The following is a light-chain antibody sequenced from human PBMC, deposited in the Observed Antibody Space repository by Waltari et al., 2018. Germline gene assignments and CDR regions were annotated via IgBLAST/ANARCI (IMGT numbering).Light chain of an antibody. J-gene: IGKJ2*01. Sequence: EIVLTQSPGTLSLSPGERATLACRASQSVSSSYLAWYQQKTGQAPRLLIYGASSRATGIPDRFSGSWSGTDFTLTISRLEPEDCAVYYCQQYGSSPGYTFGQGTKLEIK. CDR3: QQYGSSPGYT. V-gene: IGKV3-20*01. CDR2: GAS. CDR1: QSVSSSY.